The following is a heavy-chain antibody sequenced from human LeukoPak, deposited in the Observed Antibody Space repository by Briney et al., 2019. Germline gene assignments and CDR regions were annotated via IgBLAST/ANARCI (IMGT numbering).Heavy chain of an antibody. V-gene: IGHV3-30*04. D-gene: IGHD5-12*01. CDR1: GFIFLNYD. Sequence: GGSLRLSCAASGFIFLNYDVHWVRQTPGKGLEWLAYESKDRSVISYADSVRGRFTVSRDNSKSMVYLQMNSLRTEDTSLYYCARDLMWLVDYWGQGVLVTVSS. CDR2: ESKDRSVI. CDR3: ARDLMWLVDY. J-gene: IGHJ4*02.